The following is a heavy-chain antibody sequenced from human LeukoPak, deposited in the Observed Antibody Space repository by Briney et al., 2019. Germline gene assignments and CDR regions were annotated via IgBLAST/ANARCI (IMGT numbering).Heavy chain of an antibody. J-gene: IGHJ6*03. CDR2: IYYSGST. CDR3: ARWSGSVTARNYYYYMDV. V-gene: IGHV4-39*07. Sequence: SETLSLTCTVSGDSISSSSYYWGWIRQPPGKGLEWIGSIYYSGSTSYNPSLKSRVTISVDTSKNQFSLKLSSVTAADTAVYYCARWSGSVTARNYYYYMDVWGEGTTVTVSS. D-gene: IGHD6-6*01. CDR1: GDSISSSSYY.